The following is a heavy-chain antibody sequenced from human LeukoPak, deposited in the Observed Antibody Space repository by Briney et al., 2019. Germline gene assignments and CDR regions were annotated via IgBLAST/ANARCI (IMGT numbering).Heavy chain of an antibody. CDR3: AKDIHDSSGYSHAFDI. Sequence: GGSLRLSCAASGFTFDDYAMPWVRQAPGKGLEWVSGISWNSGSIGYADSVKGRFTISRDNAKNSLYLQMNSLRAEDTSLYYCAKDIHDSSGYSHAFDIWGQGTMVTVSS. CDR1: GFTFDDYA. D-gene: IGHD3-22*01. CDR2: ISWNSGSI. V-gene: IGHV3-9*01. J-gene: IGHJ3*02.